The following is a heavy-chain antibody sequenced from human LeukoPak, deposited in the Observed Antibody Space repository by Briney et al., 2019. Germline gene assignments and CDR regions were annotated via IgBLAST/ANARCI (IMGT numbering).Heavy chain of an antibody. CDR3: AREPTYSSSWYTTCDS. CDR2: ISLSSSSI. Sequence: GGSLRLSCAASGFTFSNYNMNWVRQAPGKGLEWVSYISLSSSSIYYADSVKGRFTISRDNAKNSLYLQMNSLRAEDTAVYYCAREPTYSSSWYTTCDSWGQGTLVTVSS. CDR1: GFTFSNYN. V-gene: IGHV3-48*01. J-gene: IGHJ5*01. D-gene: IGHD6-13*01.